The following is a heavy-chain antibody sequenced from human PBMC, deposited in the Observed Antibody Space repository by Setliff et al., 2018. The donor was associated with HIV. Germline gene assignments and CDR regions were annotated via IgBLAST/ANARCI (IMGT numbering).Heavy chain of an antibody. Sequence: SGPTLVNPTQTLTLTCAFSGFSLTTSAVGVGWIRQPPGKALEWLALIYWDDDKRYRSSLKSRLTITKDTSKNQVVLTMTNMDPVDTATYYCAHRVTDPVPYYTSSGYFDFWGQGALVTVSS. V-gene: IGHV2-5*02. J-gene: IGHJ4*02. D-gene: IGHD3-22*01. CDR2: IYWDDDK. CDR1: GFSLTTSAVG. CDR3: AHRVTDPVPYYTSSGYFDF.